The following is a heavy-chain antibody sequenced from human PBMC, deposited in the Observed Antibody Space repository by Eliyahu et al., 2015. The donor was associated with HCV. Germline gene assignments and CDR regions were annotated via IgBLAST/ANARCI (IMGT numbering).Heavy chain of an antibody. J-gene: IGHJ4*02. CDR3: ARSPLLEWLFFDY. D-gene: IGHD3-3*01. V-gene: IGHV1-69*18. CDR1: GGLLQNFP. CDR2: LIPIFPPP. Sequence: QVQLVQSGAVVVKPGSSVRVSCRXSGGLLQNFPNNXGPXAPXEGLEWLGMLIPIFPPPKYAQKFQGRITITADESTSTAYMELTSLRSEDTAVYYCARSPLLEWLFFDYWGQGTRVTVSS.